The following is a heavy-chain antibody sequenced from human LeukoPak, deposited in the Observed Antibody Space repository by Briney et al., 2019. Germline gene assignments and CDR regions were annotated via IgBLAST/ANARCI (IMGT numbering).Heavy chain of an antibody. CDR1: GYSFTSYW. Sequence: GESLKISCKGSGYSFTSYWIGWVRQTPGKGLEWMGIIYPGDSDTRYSPSFQGQVTMSADKSISTAYLQWSSLKASDTAIYYCAGHVEMATRNWYFDLWGRGTLVTVSS. V-gene: IGHV5-51*01. J-gene: IGHJ2*01. D-gene: IGHD5-24*01. CDR2: IYPGDSDT. CDR3: AGHVEMATRNWYFDL.